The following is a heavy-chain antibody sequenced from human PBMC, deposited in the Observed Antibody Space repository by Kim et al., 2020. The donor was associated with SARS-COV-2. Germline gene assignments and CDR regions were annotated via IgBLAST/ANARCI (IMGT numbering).Heavy chain of an antibody. V-gene: IGHV1-69*04. CDR3: ARARYYYDSSGYYYAY. D-gene: IGHD3-22*01. J-gene: IGHJ4*02. Sequence: KFQGRVTITADNSTSTAYMELSSLRSEDTAVYYCARARYYYDSSGYYYAYWGQGTLVTVSS.